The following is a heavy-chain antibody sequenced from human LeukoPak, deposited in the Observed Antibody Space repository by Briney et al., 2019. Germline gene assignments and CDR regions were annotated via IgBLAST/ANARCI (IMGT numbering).Heavy chain of an antibody. D-gene: IGHD3-10*01. CDR2: IGANSAI. V-gene: IGHV3-48*02. CDR1: GFTFSDYS. J-gene: IGHJ3*02. Sequence: GGSLRLSCAASGFTFSDYSMNWVRQAPGKGLEWVSYIGANSAIYNADSVKGRFTISRDNAKNSLSLQMNSLRDDDTAVYYCAREGYYGAFDIWGQGTMVTVSS. CDR3: AREGYYGAFDI.